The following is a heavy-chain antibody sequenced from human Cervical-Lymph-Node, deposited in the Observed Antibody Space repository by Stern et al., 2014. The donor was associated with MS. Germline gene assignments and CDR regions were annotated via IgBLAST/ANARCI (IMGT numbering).Heavy chain of an antibody. J-gene: IGHJ6*02. V-gene: IGHV1-69*06. CDR2: SIPIFATA. Sequence: QVQLVESGAEVKKPGSSVKVSCKASGDTFTNYAISWVRQAPGQGLEWMGGSIPIFATANYAQKFQGRVTITADKSTTTAYMELSSLRSEDTAVYYCARNDYSYGMDVWGQGTTVTVSS. CDR1: GDTFTNYA. D-gene: IGHD4/OR15-4a*01. CDR3: ARNDYSYGMDV.